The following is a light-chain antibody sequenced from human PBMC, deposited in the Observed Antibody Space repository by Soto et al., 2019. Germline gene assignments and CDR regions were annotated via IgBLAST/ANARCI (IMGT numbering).Light chain of an antibody. CDR2: DAS. V-gene: IGKV3-11*01. CDR3: QQRSNWPLT. J-gene: IGKJ4*01. CDR1: QSVSSY. Sequence: EIVLTQSPATLSLSPGEIATLSFSASQSVSSYLAWYQQKPGQAPRLLIYDASKRATGIPARFSGSGSGTDFTLTISSLEPEDFAVYYCQQRSNWPLTFGGGTKVDIK.